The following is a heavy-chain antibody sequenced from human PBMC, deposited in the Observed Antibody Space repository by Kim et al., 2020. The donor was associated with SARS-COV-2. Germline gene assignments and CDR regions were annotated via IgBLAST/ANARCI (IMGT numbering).Heavy chain of an antibody. CDR2: INSDGSST. CDR1: GFTFSSYW. CDR3: ARERPSARYYYYGMDV. V-gene: IGHV3-74*01. Sequence: GGSLRLSCAASGFTFSSYWMHWVRQAPGKGLVWVSRINSDGSSTSYADSVKGRFTISRDNAKNTLYLQMNSLRAEDTAVYYCARERPSARYYYYGMDVWGQGTTVTVSS. J-gene: IGHJ6*02. D-gene: IGHD6-6*01.